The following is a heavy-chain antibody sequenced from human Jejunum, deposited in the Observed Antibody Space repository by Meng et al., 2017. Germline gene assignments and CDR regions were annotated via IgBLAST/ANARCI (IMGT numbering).Heavy chain of an antibody. CDR2: ITDSGGSA. Sequence: GESLKISCAASGFIFSYYEMNWVRQAPGMGLEWVSFITDSGGSASYADSVKGRFTVSRDNAKNSLYLQMTSLRVEDTGVYYCERDKAGDEDFDSWGQGTLVTVSS. V-gene: IGHV3-48*03. J-gene: IGHJ4*02. CDR3: ERDKAGDEDFDS. CDR1: GFIFSYYE.